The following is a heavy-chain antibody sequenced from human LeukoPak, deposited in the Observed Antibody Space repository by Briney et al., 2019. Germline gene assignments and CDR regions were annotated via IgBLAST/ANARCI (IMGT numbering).Heavy chain of an antibody. J-gene: IGHJ4*02. D-gene: IGHD3-22*01. CDR2: IYYSGST. V-gene: IGHV4-59*01. CDR3: ARGADSSGYYSIFYFDY. Sequence: SETLSLTCTVSGGSISTYYWSWIRQPPGKGLEWIGYIYYSGSTNYNPSLKSRVTISVDTSKNQFSLKLSSVSAADTAVYYCARGADSSGYYSIFYFDYWGQGTLVTVSS. CDR1: GGSISTYY.